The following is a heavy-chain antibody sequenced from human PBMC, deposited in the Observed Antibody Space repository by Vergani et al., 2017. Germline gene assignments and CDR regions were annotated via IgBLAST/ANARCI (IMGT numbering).Heavy chain of an antibody. D-gene: IGHD6-19*01. J-gene: IGHJ6*02. CDR1: GYTFTNYP. CDR2: INTNSGNP. V-gene: IGHV7-4-1*02. CDR3: EGGRQWRLTEYLYGMDV. Sequence: QVQLLQSGSELKKPGASVRISCEASGYTFTNYPLIWVRQAPGQGLEFMGWINTNSGNPTYAPGFTGRFVSSLDTSVSTAYLQISGLKAEDSAVYYCEGGRQWRLTEYLYGMDVWGQGTTVTVSS.